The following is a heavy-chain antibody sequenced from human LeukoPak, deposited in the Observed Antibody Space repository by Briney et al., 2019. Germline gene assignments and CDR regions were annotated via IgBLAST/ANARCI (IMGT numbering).Heavy chain of an antibody. CDR2: VYYSGTT. CDR1: GGSISSYY. D-gene: IGHD5-12*01. V-gene: IGHV4-59*08. J-gene: IGHJ6*03. Sequence: PSETLSLTCTVSGGSISSYYWSWIRRPPGKGLEWIGYVYYSGTTNYNPFHKSRVTISVDPSKNPFSLKLSCVTAADTAVYYCARDGYDRDYYYYMDVWGKGTTVTVSS. CDR3: ARDGYDRDYYYYMDV.